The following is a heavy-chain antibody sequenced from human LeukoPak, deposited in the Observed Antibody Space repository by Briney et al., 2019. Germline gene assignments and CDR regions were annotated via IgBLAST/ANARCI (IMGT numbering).Heavy chain of an antibody. J-gene: IGHJ4*02. V-gene: IGHV4-34*01. CDR2: INHSGST. D-gene: IGHD3-22*01. Sequence: TETLSLTCAVYGGSFSGYYWSWIRQPPGKGLEWIGEINHSGSTNYNPSLKSRVTISVDTSKSQFSLKLNSMTAADTAVYYCARGAQTYYDKAPVDYWGQGTLVTVSS. CDR3: ARGAQTYYDKAPVDY. CDR1: GGSFSGYY.